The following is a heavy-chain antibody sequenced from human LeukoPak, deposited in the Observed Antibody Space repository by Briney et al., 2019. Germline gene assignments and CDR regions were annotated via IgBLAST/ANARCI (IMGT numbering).Heavy chain of an antibody. CDR1: GYTFTSYD. D-gene: IGHD6-13*01. CDR2: INAGNGNT. Sequence: ASVKVSCKASGYTFTSYDINWVRQATGQGLEWMGWINAGNGNTKYSQKFQGRVTITRDTSASTAYMELSSLRSEDTAVYYCARERWGIAAAGEFDYWGQGTLVTVSS. CDR3: ARERWGIAAAGEFDY. J-gene: IGHJ4*02. V-gene: IGHV1-3*01.